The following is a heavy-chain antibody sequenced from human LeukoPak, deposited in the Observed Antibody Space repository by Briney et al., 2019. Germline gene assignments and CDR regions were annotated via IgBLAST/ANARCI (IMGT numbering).Heavy chain of an antibody. CDR3: ARDLEYCSRTSCYRNWFDP. CDR1: GYTFTSYG. CDR2: ISAYNGNT. Sequence: GASGKVSCKASGYTFTSYGISWVRLAPGQGLEWMGGISAYNGNTNYAQKLQDRVTMTTDTSTSTAYMELRSLRSDDTAVYYCARDLEYCSRTSCYRNWFDPWGQGTLVTVSS. J-gene: IGHJ5*02. V-gene: IGHV1-18*01. D-gene: IGHD2-2*01.